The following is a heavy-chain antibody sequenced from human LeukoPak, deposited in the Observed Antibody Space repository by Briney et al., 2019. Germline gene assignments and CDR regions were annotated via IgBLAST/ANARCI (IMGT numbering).Heavy chain of an antibody. CDR1: GGTFSSYA. J-gene: IGHJ4*02. V-gene: IGHV1-69*05. D-gene: IGHD6-13*01. CDR3: ARELGIAAAGIFDY. CDR2: IIPIFGTA. Sequence: SVKVSCKASGGTFSSYAISWVRQAPGQGLEWMGRIIPIFGTANYAQKFQGRVTITTDESTSTAYMELSSLRSEDTAVYYCARELGIAAAGIFDYWGQGILATVSS.